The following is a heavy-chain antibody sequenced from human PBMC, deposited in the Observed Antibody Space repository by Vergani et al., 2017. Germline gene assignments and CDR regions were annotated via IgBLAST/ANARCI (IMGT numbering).Heavy chain of an antibody. CDR3: ARDPDIVVVPAAPYYYYYYGMDV. CDR2: MNPNSGNT. Sequence: QVQLVQSGAEVKKPGASVKVSCKASGYTFTGYYMHWVRQAPGQGLEWMGWMNPNSGNTNYAQKLQGRVTMTTDTSTSTAYMELRSLRSDDTAVYYCARDPDIVVVPAAPYYYYYYGMDVWGQGTTVTVSS. CDR1: GYTFTGYY. D-gene: IGHD2-2*01. V-gene: IGHV1-2*02. J-gene: IGHJ6*02.